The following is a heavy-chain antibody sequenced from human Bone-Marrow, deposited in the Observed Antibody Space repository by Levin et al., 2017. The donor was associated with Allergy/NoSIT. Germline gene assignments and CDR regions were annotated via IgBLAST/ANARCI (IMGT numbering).Heavy chain of an antibody. D-gene: IGHD2-15*01. V-gene: IGHV3-30*18. J-gene: IGHJ3*02. CDR1: GFTFSSYG. CDR3: AKDKRGRGYCSGGSCYSDAFDI. Sequence: GGSLRLSCAASGFTFSSYGMHWVRQAPGKGLEWVAVISYDGSNKYYADSVKGRFTISRDNSKNTLYLQMNSLRAEDTAVYYCAKDKRGRGYCSGGSCYSDAFDIWGQGTMVTVS. CDR2: ISYDGSNK.